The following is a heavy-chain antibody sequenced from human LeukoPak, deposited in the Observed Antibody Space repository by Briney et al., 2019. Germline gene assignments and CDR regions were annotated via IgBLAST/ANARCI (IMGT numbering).Heavy chain of an antibody. CDR2: ISSSGSTI. Sequence: GGSLRLSCAASGFTFSSYEMNWVRQAPGKGLEWVSYISSSGSTIYYADSVKGRFTISRDNAKNSLYPQMNSLRAEDTAVYYCARMGWNYDYWGQGTLVTVSS. CDR1: GFTFSSYE. D-gene: IGHD6-19*01. CDR3: ARMGWNYDY. V-gene: IGHV3-48*03. J-gene: IGHJ4*02.